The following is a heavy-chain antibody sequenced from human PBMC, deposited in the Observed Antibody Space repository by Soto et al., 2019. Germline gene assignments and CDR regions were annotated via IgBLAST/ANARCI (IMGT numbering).Heavy chain of an antibody. V-gene: IGHV4-39*02. CDR1: GGSISYNSYY. J-gene: IGHJ5*02. CDR3: ARLVVVAPVANA. CDR2: IFYTGTT. D-gene: IGHD2-2*01. Sequence: PSETLSLTCSVSGGSISYNSYYWGWIRQPPGKGLEWVGGIFYTGTTYYSPSLKDRVTISVDTSKNSFSLNLTSVTAADTAVYLCARLVVVAPVANAWGQGTLVIVSS.